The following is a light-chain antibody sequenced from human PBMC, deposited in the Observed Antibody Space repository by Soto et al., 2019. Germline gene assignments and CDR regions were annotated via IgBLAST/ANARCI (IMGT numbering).Light chain of an antibody. CDR3: QQRSNWPLT. V-gene: IGKV3-11*01. CDR1: QSVSSY. CDR2: DAS. J-gene: IGKJ4*01. Sequence: SLSPATLSLSPGERTAVSCRASQSVSSYLAWYQQKPGQAPRLLIYDASNRATGIPARFSGSGSGTDFTLTISSLEPEDFAVYYCQQRSNWPLTFGGGTKVDIK.